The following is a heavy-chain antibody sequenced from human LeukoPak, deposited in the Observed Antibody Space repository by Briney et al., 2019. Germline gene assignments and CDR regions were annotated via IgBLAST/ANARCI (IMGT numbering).Heavy chain of an antibody. CDR3: ARHPTKSIAARPFWFDP. V-gene: IGHV4-39*01. Sequence: SETLSLTCTVSGGSISSSSYYWGWIRQPPGKGLEWIGSIYYSGSTYYNPSLKSRVTISVDTSKNQFSLKLSSVTAADTAVYYCARHPTKSIAARPFWFDPWGQGTLVTVSS. D-gene: IGHD6-6*01. CDR2: IYYSGST. CDR1: GGSISSSSYY. J-gene: IGHJ5*02.